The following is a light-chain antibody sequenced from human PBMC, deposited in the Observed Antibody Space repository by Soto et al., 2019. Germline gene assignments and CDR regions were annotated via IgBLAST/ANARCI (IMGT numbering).Light chain of an antibody. CDR1: QSISTF. V-gene: IGKV1-39*01. CDR2: AAT. J-gene: IGKJ1*01. Sequence: DIQMTQSPLSLSASVGDRVSITCRASQSISTFLNWYQQTPGRAPKLLIYAATTLQRGVPSRFVGTGSGTDFTLTISSLQPEDFATYFCQQSYSTLWTFGQGTKVDIK. CDR3: QQSYSTLWT.